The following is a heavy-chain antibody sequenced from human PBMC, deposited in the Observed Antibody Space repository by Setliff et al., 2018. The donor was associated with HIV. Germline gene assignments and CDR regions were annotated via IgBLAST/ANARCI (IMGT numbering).Heavy chain of an antibody. CDR1: GGAFSSYA. V-gene: IGHV1-69*06. CDR2: IIPIFGTA. CDR3: TIDYGDYEGWFDP. J-gene: IGHJ5*02. D-gene: IGHD4-17*01. Sequence: GASVKVSCKASGGAFSSYALSWVRQAPGQGLEWMGGIIPIFGTANYAQKFQGRVTITPDTSTSTAYMELRSLRSDDTAVYYCTIDYGDYEGWFDPWGQGTLVTVSS.